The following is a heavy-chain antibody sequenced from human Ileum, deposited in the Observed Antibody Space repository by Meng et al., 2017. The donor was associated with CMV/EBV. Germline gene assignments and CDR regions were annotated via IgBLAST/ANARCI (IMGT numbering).Heavy chain of an antibody. V-gene: IGHV3-7*01. Sequence: GESLKISCAASGLTFSNHWMTWVRQAPGKGLEWVASINQDGSGKYYVESLKGRITISRDNAKNSLCLQMDSLRAEDTAVYYCARDLDYWGQGKLV. CDR3: ARDLDY. CDR1: GLTFSNHW. J-gene: IGHJ4*02. CDR2: INQDGSGK.